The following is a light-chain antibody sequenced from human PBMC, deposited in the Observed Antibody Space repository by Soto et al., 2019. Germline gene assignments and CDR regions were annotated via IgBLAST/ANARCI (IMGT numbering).Light chain of an antibody. J-gene: IGLJ1*01. CDR2: EAN. V-gene: IGLV2-14*01. Sequence: QSALAQPASVSGSPGQSITISCTGASSDIGDWNYVSWYQQSPGKAPKLIIYEANYRPSGVSYRFSGSKSGNTASLTISGLQAEDEADYYCSSFSSDTTLFVFGGGTKV. CDR1: SSDIGDWNY. CDR3: SSFSSDTTLFV.